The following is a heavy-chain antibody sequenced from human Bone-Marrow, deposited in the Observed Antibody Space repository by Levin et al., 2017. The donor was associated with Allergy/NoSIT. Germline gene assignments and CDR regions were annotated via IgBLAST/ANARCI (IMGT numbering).Heavy chain of an antibody. CDR2: ISYGGTNE. J-gene: IGHJ6*02. CDR1: GFTFSSYG. D-gene: IGHD5-12*01. Sequence: GGSLRLSCAASGFTFSSYGMHWVRQAPGKGLEWVAIISYGGTNEYYADFVKGRFTISRDNFGNMLNLQMNSLRAEDTAVYYCAKDRAPRGYSGYDPEGLDVWGQGTTVTVSS. CDR3: AKDRAPRGYSGYDPEGLDV. V-gene: IGHV3-30*18.